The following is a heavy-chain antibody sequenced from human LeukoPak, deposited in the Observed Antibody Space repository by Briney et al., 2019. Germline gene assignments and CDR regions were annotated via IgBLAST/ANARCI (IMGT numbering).Heavy chain of an antibody. CDR2: INSDGSST. CDR3: ARDDYGDYQFDH. V-gene: IGHV3-74*01. CDR1: GFTFSSYW. J-gene: IGHJ4*02. D-gene: IGHD4-17*01. Sequence: GGSLRLSCAASGFTFSSYWMHWVRHAPGKGLVWVSRINSDGSSTSYADSVKGRFTISRDNAKNTLYLQMNSLRAEDTAVYYCARDDYGDYQFDHWGQGTLVTVSS.